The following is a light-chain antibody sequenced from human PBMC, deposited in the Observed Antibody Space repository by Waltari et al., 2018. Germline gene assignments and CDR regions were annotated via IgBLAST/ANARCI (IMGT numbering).Light chain of an antibody. CDR3: LLSIGGAWV. CDR2: GIN. J-gene: IGLJ3*02. CDR1: PGAVTSGYD. Sequence: QTVVTQEPSLTVSPGGTVTLTCASSPGAVTSGYDPHWFQPKPGQAPRPLLSGINNNHPWTPGRISGSLLGGKAALTLSGVQPEDEADYYCLLSIGGAWVFGGGTKLTVL. V-gene: IGLV7-43*01.